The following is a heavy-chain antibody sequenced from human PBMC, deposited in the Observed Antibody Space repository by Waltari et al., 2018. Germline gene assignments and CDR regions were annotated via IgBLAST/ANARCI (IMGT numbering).Heavy chain of an antibody. J-gene: IGHJ4*02. V-gene: IGHV4-39*07. CDR2: ITHSGSS. CDR3: ARHMTTVTTSSFDY. CDR1: GASVSGRINY. D-gene: IGHD4-17*01. Sequence: QLQLQESGPGLVKPSETLSLTCTVSGASVSGRINYWGWIRQSPGKGLEWIGSITHSGSSYYNPSLRSRVTLLVDTSKNQFSLRVNSVTAADMALYYCARHMTTVTTSSFDYWGQGALVTVSS.